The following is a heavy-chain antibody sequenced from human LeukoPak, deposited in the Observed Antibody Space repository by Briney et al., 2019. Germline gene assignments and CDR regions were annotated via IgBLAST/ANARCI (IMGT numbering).Heavy chain of an antibody. CDR3: ARDFPTYCTGGSYYASNNDY. Sequence: SQTLTLTCTVSGASVSSVSYYWSWIRQPAGKGLEWIGRVYTSGSTNYNPSLKSRVTISVDTSKNQFSLKLSSVTAADTAVYYCARDFPTYCTGGSYYASNNDYWGQGTLVTVSS. J-gene: IGHJ4*02. CDR2: VYTSGST. CDR1: GASVSSVSYY. V-gene: IGHV4-61*02. D-gene: IGHD2-15*01.